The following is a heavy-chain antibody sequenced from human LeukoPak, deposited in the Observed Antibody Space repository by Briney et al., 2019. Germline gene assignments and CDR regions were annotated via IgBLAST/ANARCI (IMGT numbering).Heavy chain of an antibody. CDR3: ARYQPSPRGDYSFFDY. CDR1: GGSISSTSYY. J-gene: IGHJ4*02. Sequence: PSETLSLTCTVSGGSISSTSYYWGWIRQPPGKGLEWIGNIYYSGSTYYKSSLKSRVTISVDTSKNQFSLKLSSVTAADTAVYYCARYQPSPRGDYSFFDYWGQGTLVTVSS. V-gene: IGHV4-39*01. D-gene: IGHD4-17*01. CDR2: IYYSGST.